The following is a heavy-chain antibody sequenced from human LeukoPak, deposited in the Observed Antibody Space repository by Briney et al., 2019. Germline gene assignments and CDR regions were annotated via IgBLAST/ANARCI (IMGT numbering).Heavy chain of an antibody. V-gene: IGHV5-51*01. CDR2: IYPGDSDT. CDR1: GYSFTSYW. D-gene: IGHD2-15*01. CDR3: ARYCSGGSCYSGDDAFDI. J-gene: IGHJ3*02. Sequence: GESLKISCKGSGYSFTSYWIGWVRQMLGKGLEWMGIIYPGDSDTRYSPSFQGQVTISADKSISTAYLQWSSLKASDTAMYYCARYCSGGSCYSGDDAFDIWGQGTMVTVSS.